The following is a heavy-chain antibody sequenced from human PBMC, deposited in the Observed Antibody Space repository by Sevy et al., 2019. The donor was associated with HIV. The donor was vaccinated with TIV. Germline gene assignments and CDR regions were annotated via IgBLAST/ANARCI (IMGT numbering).Heavy chain of an antibody. CDR3: AGENAWGRGYS. Sequence: SETLSLTCTVSGGSITSLYWNWIRQPPGKGLEWIANIYYKGHINYNPSLKSRVTLSLDASKNQFSLRLSSVTAADTAMYYCAGENAWGRGYSWGQGTLVTVSS. CDR1: GGSITSLY. V-gene: IGHV4-59*08. CDR2: IYYKGHI. D-gene: IGHD1-26*01. J-gene: IGHJ4*02.